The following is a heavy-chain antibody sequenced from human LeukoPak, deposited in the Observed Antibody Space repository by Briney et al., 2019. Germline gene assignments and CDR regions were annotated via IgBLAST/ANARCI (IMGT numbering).Heavy chain of an antibody. CDR1: GGSVSSMSHF. J-gene: IGHJ4*02. CDR3: ARGIRNDYYFDY. Sequence: SETLSLTCTVSGGSVSSMSHFWGWIRQPPGKGLEWIGSIYSTTASYYNPSLGSRVTVSVDTSKNQLSLELTSVTAADTGVYYCARGIRNDYYFDYWGQRTLVTVSS. CDR2: IYSTTAS. V-gene: IGHV4-39*02. D-gene: IGHD1-1*01.